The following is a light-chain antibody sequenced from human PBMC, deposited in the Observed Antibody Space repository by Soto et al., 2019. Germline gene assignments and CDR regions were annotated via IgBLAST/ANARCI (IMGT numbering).Light chain of an antibody. CDR1: QSVDRY. CDR3: QQYNDYTWT. J-gene: IGKJ1*01. CDR2: DAS. V-gene: IGKV1-5*01. Sequence: DIQMTQSPSTLSASVGDRVSITCRASQSVDRYLAWYQQKPGKAPHLLIYDASSLESGVPSRFSGSGSGTEFTLTISSLQPDDFTTFYCQQYNDYTWTFGQGTKVEV.